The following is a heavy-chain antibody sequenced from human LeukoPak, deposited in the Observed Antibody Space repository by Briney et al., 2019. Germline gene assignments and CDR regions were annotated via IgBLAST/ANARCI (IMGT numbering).Heavy chain of an antibody. V-gene: IGHV1-2*02. D-gene: IGHD1-1*01. Sequence: ASVTVSCKASGYTFSDYYTHWVRQAAGQGLEWMGWINPNSGGTRYAQQFQGRVTITRDTSIGTVYMELSTLRSDDTAVYYCARDLSTSSNWELDYWGQGTLVTVSS. CDR1: GYTFSDYY. CDR3: ARDLSTSSNWELDY. J-gene: IGHJ4*02. CDR2: INPNSGGT.